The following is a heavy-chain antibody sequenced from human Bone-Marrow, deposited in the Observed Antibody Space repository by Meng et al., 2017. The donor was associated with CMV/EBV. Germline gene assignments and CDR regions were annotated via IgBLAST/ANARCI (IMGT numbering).Heavy chain of an antibody. V-gene: IGHV3-30-3*01. CDR1: GFTFSSYA. Sequence: GESLKISCAASGFTFSSYAMHWVRQAPGKGLEWVAVISYDGSNKYYADSVKGRFTISRDNSKNTLYLQMNSLKTEDTAVYYCTTDFSGSYSHFDYWGQGTLVTVSS. D-gene: IGHD1-26*01. CDR2: ISYDGSNK. CDR3: TTDFSGSYSHFDY. J-gene: IGHJ4*02.